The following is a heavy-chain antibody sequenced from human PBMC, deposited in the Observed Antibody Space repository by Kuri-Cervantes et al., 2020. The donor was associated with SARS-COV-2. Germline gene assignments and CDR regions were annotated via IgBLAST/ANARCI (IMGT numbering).Heavy chain of an antibody. CDR3: ARGKSLVGDYYFDY. CDR2: IYYSGSA. D-gene: IGHD2-21*01. J-gene: IGHJ4*02. V-gene: IGHV4-61*01. CDR1: GYSISSGYY. Sequence: SETLSLTCTVTGYSISSGYYWSWIRQPPGKGLEWIGNIYYSGSADYNPSLKGRVTLSVDTSRNQFSLKVSSVTAADTAVYYCARGKSLVGDYYFDYWGPGTPVTVSS.